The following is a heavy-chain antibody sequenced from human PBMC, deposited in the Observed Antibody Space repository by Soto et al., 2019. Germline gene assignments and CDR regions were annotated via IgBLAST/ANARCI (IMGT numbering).Heavy chain of an antibody. J-gene: IGHJ4*02. V-gene: IGHV3-23*01. CDR1: GFTFSSYA. CDR2: ISGSGGST. CDR3: ARRGSGSYYDY. D-gene: IGHD1-26*01. Sequence: EVQLLESGGGLVQPGGSLRLSCAASGFTFSSYAMRWVRQAPAKGLEWVSAISGSGGSTYYADSVKGRFTISRDNSKNTLYLQMNSLRAEDTAVYYCARRGSGSYYDYWGQGTLFTVSS.